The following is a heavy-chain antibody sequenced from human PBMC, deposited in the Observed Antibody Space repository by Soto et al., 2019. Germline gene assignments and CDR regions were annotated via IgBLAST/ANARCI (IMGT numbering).Heavy chain of an antibody. Sequence: GESLKISCKGSGYSFTSYWIGWVRQMPGKGLEWMGIIYPGDSDTRYSPSFQGQVTISADKSISTAYLQWSSLKASDTAMYYCARHSWDHDILTGYSLFDYWGQGTLVTVSS. CDR2: IYPGDSDT. J-gene: IGHJ4*02. CDR1: GYSFTSYW. D-gene: IGHD3-9*01. CDR3: ARHSWDHDILTGYSLFDY. V-gene: IGHV5-51*01.